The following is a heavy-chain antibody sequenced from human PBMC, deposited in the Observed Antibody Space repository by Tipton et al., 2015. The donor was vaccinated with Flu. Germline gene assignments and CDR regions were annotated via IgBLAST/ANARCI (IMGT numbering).Heavy chain of an antibody. CDR2: VKLGGST. CDR3: ARYSYDDRDSVTFDS. V-gene: IGHV4-61*02. Sequence: TLSLTCTVSGGSISGYDYYWGWIRQPAGKGLGWIGRVKLGGSTNYGPSFKSRATVSMDASRSQFSLKLRSVTAADTAVYFCARYSYDDRDSVTFDSWGQGTLVTVSS. D-gene: IGHD3-22*01. CDR1: GGSISGYDYY. J-gene: IGHJ4*02.